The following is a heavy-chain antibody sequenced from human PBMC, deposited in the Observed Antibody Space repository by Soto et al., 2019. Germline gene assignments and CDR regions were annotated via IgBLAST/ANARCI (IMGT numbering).Heavy chain of an antibody. CDR2: IYYSGST. CDR1: GGSISSSSYY. J-gene: IGHJ4*02. V-gene: IGHV4-39*01. CDR3: ARHLNGYYDILTGFPTLDY. D-gene: IGHD3-9*01. Sequence: SETLSLTCTVSGGSISSSSYYWGWIRQPPGKGLEWIGSIYYSGSTYYNPSLKSRVTIDTSKNQFSLKLSSVTAADTAVYYCARHLNGYYDILTGFPTLDYWGQGTLVTVSS.